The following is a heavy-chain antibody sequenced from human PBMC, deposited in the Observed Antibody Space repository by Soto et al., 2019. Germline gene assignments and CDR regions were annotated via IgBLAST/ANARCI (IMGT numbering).Heavy chain of an antibody. CDR1: GASTVSHYH. CDR3: ALALGPTTGLDY. CDR2: IFNSGTT. J-gene: IGHJ4*02. D-gene: IGHD1-26*01. V-gene: IGHV4-31*02. Sequence: QVQLQESGPGLVKPSQTLSLTCSVSGASTVSHYHWTWIRQPPGKGLEWMGYIFNSGTTFYNQSLTSRLSISMDTCGNHFSLELRSVTAADTAVYYCALALGPTTGLDYWGQGTLVTVSS.